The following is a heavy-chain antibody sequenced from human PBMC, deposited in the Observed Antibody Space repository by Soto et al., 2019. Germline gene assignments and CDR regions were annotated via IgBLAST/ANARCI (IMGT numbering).Heavy chain of an antibody. Sequence: SETLSLTCTVSGGSISSSSYYWGWIRQPPGKGLEWIGSIYYSGSTYYNPSLKSRVTISVDTSKNQFSLKLSSVTAADTAVYYCARLDERGRVDYWGQGTLVTVSS. D-gene: IGHD2-2*03. CDR1: GGSISSSSYY. CDR3: ARLDERGRVDY. V-gene: IGHV4-39*01. J-gene: IGHJ4*02. CDR2: IYYSGST.